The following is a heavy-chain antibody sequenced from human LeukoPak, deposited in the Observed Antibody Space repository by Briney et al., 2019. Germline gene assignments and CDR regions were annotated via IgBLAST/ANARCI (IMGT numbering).Heavy chain of an antibody. CDR3: AKDHYDSSGYYHPDY. J-gene: IGHJ4*02. Sequence: GGSLRLSCAASGFTFSSYWMSWVRQAPGKGLEWVANIKQDGSNKYYADSVKGRFTISRDNSKNTLYLQMNSLRAEDTAVYYCAKDHYDSSGYYHPDYWGQGTLVTVSS. D-gene: IGHD3-22*01. V-gene: IGHV3-7*01. CDR2: IKQDGSNK. CDR1: GFTFSSYW.